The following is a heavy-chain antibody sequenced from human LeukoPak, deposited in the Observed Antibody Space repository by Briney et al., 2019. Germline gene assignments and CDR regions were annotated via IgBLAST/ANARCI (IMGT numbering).Heavy chain of an antibody. Sequence: GGSLRLSCAASGFTFSSYWMHWVRQAPGKGLVWVSRINSDGSSTSYADSVKGRFTISRDNAKNTLYLQMNSLRAEDTAVYYCARPPGRLGPFDYWGQGTLVTVSS. D-gene: IGHD3-16*01. J-gene: IGHJ4*02. CDR2: INSDGSST. CDR3: ARPPGRLGPFDY. V-gene: IGHV3-74*01. CDR1: GFTFSSYW.